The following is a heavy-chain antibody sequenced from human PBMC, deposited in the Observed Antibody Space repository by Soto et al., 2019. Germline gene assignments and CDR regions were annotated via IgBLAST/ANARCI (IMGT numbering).Heavy chain of an antibody. CDR3: ARLYDFWSGYFSENNWFDP. J-gene: IGHJ5*02. CDR1: GFTFSSYW. Sequence: GGPLRLSCAASGFTFSSYWMHWVRQAPGKGLVWVSRINSDGSSTSYADSVKGRFTISRDNAKNTLYLQMNSLRAEDTAVYYCARLYDFWSGYFSENNWFDPWGQGTLVTVSS. D-gene: IGHD3-3*01. CDR2: INSDGSST. V-gene: IGHV3-74*01.